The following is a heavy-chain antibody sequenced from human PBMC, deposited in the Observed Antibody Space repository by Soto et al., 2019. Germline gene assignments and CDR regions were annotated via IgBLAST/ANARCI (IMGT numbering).Heavy chain of an antibody. CDR3: ARRSSSWFQNSYYYYGMDV. J-gene: IGHJ6*02. CDR1: GYSFTSYW. Sequence: PGESLKISCKGSGYSFTSYWIGWVRQMPGKGLEWMGIIYPGDSDTRYSPSFQGQVTISADKSISTAYLQWSSLKASGTAMYYCARRSSSWFQNSYYYYGMDVWGQGTTVTVSS. CDR2: IYPGDSDT. V-gene: IGHV5-51*01. D-gene: IGHD6-13*01.